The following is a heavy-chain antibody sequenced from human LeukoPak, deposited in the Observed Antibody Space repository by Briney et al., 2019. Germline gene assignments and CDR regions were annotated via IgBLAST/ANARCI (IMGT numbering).Heavy chain of an antibody. J-gene: IGHJ4*02. D-gene: IGHD6-6*01. CDR1: GFTFSSYA. V-gene: IGHV3-21*01. CDR2: ISSSSSYI. CDR3: ARDRYSSSSEADY. Sequence: GGSLRLSCAASGFTFSSYAMSWVRQAPGKGLEWVSSISSSSSYIYYADSVKGRFTISRDNAKNSLYLQMNSLRAEDTAVYYCARDRYSSSSEADYWGQGTLVTVSS.